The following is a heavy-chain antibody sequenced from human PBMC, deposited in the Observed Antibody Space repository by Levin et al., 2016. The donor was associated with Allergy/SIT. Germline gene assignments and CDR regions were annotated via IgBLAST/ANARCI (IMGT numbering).Heavy chain of an antibody. CDR2: ISGSGAST. CDR3: AKGKFGDSSGYPDY. J-gene: IGHJ4*02. Sequence: WIRQPPGKGLEWVSAISGSGASTYYAESVKGRFTISRDNSKSTLYLQMNSLRGEDTAVYYCAKGKFGDSSGYPDYWGQGTLVTVSS. V-gene: IGHV3-23*01. D-gene: IGHD3-22*01.